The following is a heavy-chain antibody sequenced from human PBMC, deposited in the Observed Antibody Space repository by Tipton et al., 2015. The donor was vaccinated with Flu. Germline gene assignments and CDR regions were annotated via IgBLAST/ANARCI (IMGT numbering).Heavy chain of an antibody. Sequence: QLVQSGAEVKKPGESLKISCKASGYTFSDYWIGWVRQKPGRGLEWMGFIYPDDSDTRYSPSIQGQVTISADKSISTAYLQWSSLKASDTAIYYCARPLILHVDGGVDIWGQGTMVTFAS. J-gene: IGHJ3*02. V-gene: IGHV5-51*03. CDR3: ARPLILHVDGGVDI. CDR2: IYPDDSDT. CDR1: GYTFSDYW. D-gene: IGHD2-21*01.